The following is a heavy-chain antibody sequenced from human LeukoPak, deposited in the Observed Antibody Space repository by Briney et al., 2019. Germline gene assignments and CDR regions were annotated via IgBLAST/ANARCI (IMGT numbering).Heavy chain of an antibody. J-gene: IGHJ4*02. D-gene: IGHD5-24*01. CDR2: ISGSGGST. Sequence: GGSLRLSCAASGSTFSSYAMSWVRQAPGKGLEWVSAISGSGGSTYYADSVKGRFTISRDNSKNTLYLQMNSLRAEDTAVYYCAKEPRDGYNRQLDYWGQGTLVTVSS. CDR3: AKEPRDGYNRQLDY. CDR1: GSTFSSYA. V-gene: IGHV3-23*01.